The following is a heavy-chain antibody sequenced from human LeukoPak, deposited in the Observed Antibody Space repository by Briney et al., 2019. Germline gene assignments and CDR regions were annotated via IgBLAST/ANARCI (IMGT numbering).Heavy chain of an antibody. CDR2: IKQDGSEK. Sequence: GGSLRLSCAASGFTLSSYWMSWVRQAPGKGLEWVANIKQDGSEKYYVDSVKGRFTISRDNAKNSLYLQMNSLGAEDTAVYYCARDDEAAAAEGWFDPWGQGTPVTVSS. V-gene: IGHV3-7*01. CDR3: ARDDEAAAAEGWFDP. CDR1: GFTLSSYW. J-gene: IGHJ5*02. D-gene: IGHD6-13*01.